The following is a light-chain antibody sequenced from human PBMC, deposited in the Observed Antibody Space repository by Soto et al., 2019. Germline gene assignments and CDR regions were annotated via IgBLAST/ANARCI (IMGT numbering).Light chain of an antibody. J-gene: IGKJ3*01. Sequence: DIQMTQSPTSLSASVGDRVTITCRASQDIRNFVAWYQQKPGKAPKLMIYAASTLQSGVQSRFSGSGSGTDLTITINSLQPEDVATYSCQKYSSVPVFGPGTKVEIK. CDR1: QDIRNF. V-gene: IGKV1-27*01. CDR3: QKYSSVPV. CDR2: AAS.